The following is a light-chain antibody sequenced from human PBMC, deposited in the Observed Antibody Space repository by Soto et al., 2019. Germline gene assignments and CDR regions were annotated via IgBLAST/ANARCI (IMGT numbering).Light chain of an antibody. CDR2: DAS. Sequence: EIVFTQSPATLSLSTGERATLSCRASQSVSSYLAWYQQKPGQAPRLLIYDASNRATGIPDRFSGSGSGTDFTLTISRLEPEDFAVYYCQQYGSFITFGQGTRLEIK. J-gene: IGKJ5*01. V-gene: IGKV3-20*01. CDR1: QSVSSY. CDR3: QQYGSFIT.